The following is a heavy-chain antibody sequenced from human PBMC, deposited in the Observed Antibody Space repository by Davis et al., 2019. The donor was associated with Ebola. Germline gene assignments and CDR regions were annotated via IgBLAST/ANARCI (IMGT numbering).Heavy chain of an antibody. CDR2: SSAYNGNT. Sequence: AASVKVSCKASGYTFTSYGISWVRQAPGQGLEWMGWSSAYNGNTNYAQKLQGRVTMTTDTSTSTAYMELRSLRSDDTAVYYCAKSLGYCSGGSCYPEDYWGQGTLVTVSS. CDR3: AKSLGYCSGGSCYPEDY. V-gene: IGHV1-18*01. J-gene: IGHJ4*02. CDR1: GYTFTSYG. D-gene: IGHD2-15*01.